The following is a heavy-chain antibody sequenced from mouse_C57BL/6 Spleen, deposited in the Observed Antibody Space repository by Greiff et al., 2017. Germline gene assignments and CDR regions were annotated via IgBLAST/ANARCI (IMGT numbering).Heavy chain of an antibody. V-gene: IGHV1-80*01. CDR2: IYPGDGDT. Sequence: SGAELVKPGASVKISCKASGYAFSSYWMNWVKQRPGKGLEWIGQIYPGDGDTNYNGKFKGKATLTADKSSSTAYMQLSSLTSEDSAVYFCARSVYYGSSYYDLFDYWGQGTTLTVSS. D-gene: IGHD1-1*01. J-gene: IGHJ2*01. CDR3: ARSVYYGSSYYDLFDY. CDR1: GYAFSSYW.